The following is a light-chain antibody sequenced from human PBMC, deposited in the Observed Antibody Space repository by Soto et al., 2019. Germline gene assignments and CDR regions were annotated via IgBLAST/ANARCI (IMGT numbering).Light chain of an antibody. J-gene: IGKJ1*01. CDR3: QQYNSYSWT. V-gene: IGKV1-5*03. CDR2: KAS. Sequence: DIHMTQSPSTLSASVGDRVTITCRSSQSISSWLAWYQQKPGKAPKLLIYKASSLESGVPSRFSGSGSGTEFTLTISSLQPDDFANYYCQQYNSYSWTFGQGTKVDIK. CDR1: QSISSW.